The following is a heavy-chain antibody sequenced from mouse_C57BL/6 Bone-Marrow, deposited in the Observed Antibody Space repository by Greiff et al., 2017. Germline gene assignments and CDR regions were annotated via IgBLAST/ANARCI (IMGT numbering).Heavy chain of an antibody. D-gene: IGHD1-1*01. CDR1: GYTFTSYW. CDR2: IDPSASYT. Sequence: VQLQQPGAELVKPGASVKLSCKASGYTFTSYWMQWVKQRPGQGLEWIGEIDPSASYTNYNQKFKGKATLTVDTSSSTAYMQLSSLTSEDSAVYYCAREGYYGSSWFAYWGQGTLVTVSA. V-gene: IGHV1-50*01. J-gene: IGHJ3*01. CDR3: AREGYYGSSWFAY.